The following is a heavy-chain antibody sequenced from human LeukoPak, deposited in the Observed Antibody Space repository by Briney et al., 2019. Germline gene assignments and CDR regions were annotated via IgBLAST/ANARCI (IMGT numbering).Heavy chain of an antibody. CDR2: ISSSGST. CDR3: AILPTTQGTFDI. D-gene: IGHD1-1*01. CDR1: LGSLSPYF. J-gene: IGHJ3*02. Sequence: SETLSLTCIVSLGSLSPYFWIWIRQPARKGREWVGRISSSGSTNYNPSLNSRVTLTVDTSKNQFALKLNSVAVADTAVYHCAILPTTQGTFDIWGQGTMVTVSS. V-gene: IGHV4-4*07.